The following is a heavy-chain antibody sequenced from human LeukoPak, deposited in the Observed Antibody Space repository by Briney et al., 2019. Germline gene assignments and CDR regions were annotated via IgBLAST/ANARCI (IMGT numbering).Heavy chain of an antibody. CDR1: GGSISSSSYY. V-gene: IGHV4-39*01. J-gene: IGHJ5*02. CDR3: ARHLLWFGELRRILNWFDP. Sequence: SETLPLTCTVSGGSISSSSYYWGWIRQPPGKGLEWIGSIYYSGSTYYNPSLKSRVTISVDTSKNQFSLKLSSVTAADTAVYYCARHLLWFGELRRILNWFDPWGQGTLVTVSS. CDR2: IYYSGST. D-gene: IGHD3-10*01.